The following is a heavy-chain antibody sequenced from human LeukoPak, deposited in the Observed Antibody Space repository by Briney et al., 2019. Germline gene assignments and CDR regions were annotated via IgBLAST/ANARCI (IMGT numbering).Heavy chain of an antibody. CDR1: GGSIRSSNYY. Sequence: SETLSLTCTVSGGSIRSSNYYWAWIRQPPGKGLEWIGAIVYSGSAYYNPSLRSRVTISLDTSKNQFSLILTSVTAADTALYYCARDCGGSCYSGFDYWGQGTLVTVSS. D-gene: IGHD2-15*01. V-gene: IGHV4-39*07. CDR2: IVYSGSA. J-gene: IGHJ4*02. CDR3: ARDCGGSCYSGFDY.